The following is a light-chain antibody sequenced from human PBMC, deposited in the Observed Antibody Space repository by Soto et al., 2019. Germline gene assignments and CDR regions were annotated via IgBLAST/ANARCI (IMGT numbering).Light chain of an antibody. J-gene: IGKJ2*01. CDR1: QSVSSY. CDR3: QQRSNWPPYT. Sequence: EIFLTQSPATLSLSPGERATLSCRASQSVSSYLAWYQQKPGQAPRLLIYDASNRATGIPARFSGSGSGTDFTLTISSLEPEDFAVYYCQQRSNWPPYTFGQGTKVDIK. CDR2: DAS. V-gene: IGKV3-11*01.